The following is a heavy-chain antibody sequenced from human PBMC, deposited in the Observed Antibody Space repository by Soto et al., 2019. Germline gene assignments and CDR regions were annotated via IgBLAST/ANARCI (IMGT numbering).Heavy chain of an antibody. CDR2: VYYTGST. Sequence: SETLSLTCSVSGGSISGSYWSWIRQSPGKGLEWLGYVYYTGSTNYSPSLRSRVSISVDTSKDEFSLRLSSVTAADTAVYFCARSVAVPGAHIDYWCLGTQVTVSS. D-gene: IGHD6-19*01. J-gene: IGHJ4*02. CDR1: GGSISGSY. V-gene: IGHV4-59*01. CDR3: ARSVAVPGAHIDY.